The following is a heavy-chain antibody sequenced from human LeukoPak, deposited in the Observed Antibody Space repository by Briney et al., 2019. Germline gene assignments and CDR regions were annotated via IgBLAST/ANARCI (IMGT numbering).Heavy chain of an antibody. Sequence: SVKVSCKASGGTFSSYAISWVRQAPGQGLEWMGRIIPILGIANYAQKFQGRITITADKSTSTAYMELSSLRSEDTAVYYCARVDTAMVIDYWGQGTLVTVSS. J-gene: IGHJ4*02. CDR2: IIPILGIA. CDR1: GGTFSSYA. V-gene: IGHV1-69*04. D-gene: IGHD5-18*01. CDR3: ARVDTAMVIDY.